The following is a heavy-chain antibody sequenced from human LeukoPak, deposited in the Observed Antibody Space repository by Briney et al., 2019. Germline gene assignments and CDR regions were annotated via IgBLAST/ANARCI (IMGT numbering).Heavy chain of an antibody. CDR1: GGSISSYY. Sequence: SETLSLTCTVSGGSISSYYWSWIRQPPGKGLEWIGEINHSGSTNYNPSLKSRVTISVDTSKNQFSLKLSSVTAADTAVYYCARGGLSSSSSWLSWFDPWGQGTLVTVSS. CDR3: ARGGLSSSSSWLSWFDP. CDR2: INHSGST. V-gene: IGHV4-34*01. D-gene: IGHD6-13*01. J-gene: IGHJ5*02.